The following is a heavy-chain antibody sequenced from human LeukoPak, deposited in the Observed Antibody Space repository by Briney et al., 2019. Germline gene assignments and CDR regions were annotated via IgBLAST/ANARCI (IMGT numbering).Heavy chain of an antibody. Sequence: QPGGSLRLSCAASGFTFSSYGMHWVRQAPGKGLEWVAGISYDGSNKYYADSVKGRFTISGDNSKNTLYLQMNSLRAEDTAVYYCAKDQEGSGWYSTPYYGMDVWGQGTTVTVSS. CDR2: ISYDGSNK. V-gene: IGHV3-30*18. CDR3: AKDQEGSGWYSTPYYGMDV. J-gene: IGHJ6*02. CDR1: GFTFSSYG. D-gene: IGHD6-19*01.